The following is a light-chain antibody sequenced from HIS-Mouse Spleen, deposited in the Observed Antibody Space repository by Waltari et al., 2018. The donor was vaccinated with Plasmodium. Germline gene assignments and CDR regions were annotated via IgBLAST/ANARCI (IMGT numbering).Light chain of an antibody. V-gene: IGKV1-8*01. CDR1: QGISSY. CDR2: AAS. CDR3: QQYYSYLLT. Sequence: AIRMTHSPSSLSASTGDRVTLTCRASQGISSYLAWYQQKPGKAPKLLIYAASTLQSGVPSRFSGSGSGTDFTLTISCLQSEDFATYYCQQYYSYLLTFGGGTKVEIK. J-gene: IGKJ4*01.